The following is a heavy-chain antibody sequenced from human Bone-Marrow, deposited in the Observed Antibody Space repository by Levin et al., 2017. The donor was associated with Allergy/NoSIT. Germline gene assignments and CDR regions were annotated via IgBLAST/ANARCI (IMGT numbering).Heavy chain of an antibody. Sequence: ASETLSLTCAASGFTFNNYDMFWVRQPTGKGLEWVAGIGTAGDTYYAGSVKGRISISREDGKNSLYLQMRSLRAGDTAVYYCARGKWYCSGGSCYFDYWGQGTQVTVSS. CDR1: GFTFNNYD. D-gene: IGHD2-15*01. J-gene: IGHJ4*02. CDR2: IGTAGDT. V-gene: IGHV3-13*01. CDR3: ARGKWYCSGGSCYFDY.